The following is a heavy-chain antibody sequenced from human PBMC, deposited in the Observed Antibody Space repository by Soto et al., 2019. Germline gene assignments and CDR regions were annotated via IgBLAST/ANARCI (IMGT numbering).Heavy chain of an antibody. CDR1: GLTLSNYW. J-gene: IGHJ5*02. CDR3: AKVKGGSGARGDPLDL. V-gene: IGHV3-74*03. D-gene: IGHD2-15*01. Sequence: EVQLVESGGGPVQAGGSLRLCCAASGLTLSNYWMQWVRQGPGKGLVWVAHINSDGITTKYAESVKGRFTISRDDAKNMLYLQMTSLRHDDTAVYYCAKVKGGSGARGDPLDLWGQGILVTVSS. CDR2: INSDGITT.